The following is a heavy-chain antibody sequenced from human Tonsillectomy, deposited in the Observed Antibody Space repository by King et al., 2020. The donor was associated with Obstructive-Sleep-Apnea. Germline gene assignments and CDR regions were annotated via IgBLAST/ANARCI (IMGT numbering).Heavy chain of an antibody. D-gene: IGHD6-13*01. CDR2: IDSRESYT. CDR3: ARASIAAPGGDYYYYYAMDV. Sequence: QLVQSGAEVKKPGESLRISCKGSGYSFTSYWISWVRQMPGKGLEWKGGIDSRESYTNYSPSSQVHLTISAVKSISTAYLQWSRLKASDNAMYYCARASIAAPGGDYYYYYAMDVWGQGTTVTVSS. V-gene: IGHV5-10-1*01. J-gene: IGHJ6*02. CDR1: GYSFTSYW.